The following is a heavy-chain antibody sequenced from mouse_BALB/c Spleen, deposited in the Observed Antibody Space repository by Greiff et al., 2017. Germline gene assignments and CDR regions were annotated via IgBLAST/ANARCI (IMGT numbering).Heavy chain of an antibody. D-gene: IGHD4-1*01. V-gene: IGHV4-2*02. CDR3: ARLRAGDAMDY. CDR2: INPGSSTI. J-gene: IGHJ4*01. Sequence: ESGGGLVQPGGSLNLSCAASGFDFSRYWMSWARQAPGKGQEWIGEINPGSSTINYTPSLKDKFIISRDNAKNTLYLQMSKVRSEDTALYYCARLRAGDAMDYWGQGTSVTVSS. CDR1: GFDFSRYW.